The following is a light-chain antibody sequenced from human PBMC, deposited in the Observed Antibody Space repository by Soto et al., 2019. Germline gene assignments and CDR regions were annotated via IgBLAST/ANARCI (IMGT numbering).Light chain of an antibody. J-gene: IGKJ1*01. Sequence: EIVLTQSPGTLSLSPGERATLSCRASQSVSSSYLAWYQQKPGQAPRLLIYDASTRATGIPDRISGSGSGTDFTLTISRLEPEDFAVYYCQQYGSSPWTFGQGTRVKSN. CDR1: QSVSSSY. CDR3: QQYGSSPWT. CDR2: DAS. V-gene: IGKV3-20*01.